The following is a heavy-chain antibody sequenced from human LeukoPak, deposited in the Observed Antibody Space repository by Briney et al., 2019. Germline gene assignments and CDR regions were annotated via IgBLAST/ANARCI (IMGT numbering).Heavy chain of an antibody. CDR2: VYRSGGT. J-gene: IGHJ4*02. D-gene: IGHD2-21*02. V-gene: IGHV3-53*01. CDR3: RICGGDCSLIDY. Sequence: TGGSLRLSCAASGFTVSSNYMSRVRQAPGKGLEWVSVVYRSGGTNYADSVKGRFTISRDNSKNTMYLQMNSLRAEDTAVYYCRICGGDCSLIDYWGQGTLVTVSS. CDR1: GFTVSSNY.